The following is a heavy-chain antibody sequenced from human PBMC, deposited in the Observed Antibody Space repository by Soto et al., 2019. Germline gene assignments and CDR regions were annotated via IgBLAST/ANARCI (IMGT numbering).Heavy chain of an antibody. Sequence: QIQLVQSGAEVKKPGASVKVSCKASGYTFSSYHITWVRQAPGQGLEWMGWIRAYNGNTNYAQNLQGRVTTTTDPSTSTAYMEPRSPRSDDTAAYYCARDIPPVDYWGQGTLVTVSS. J-gene: IGHJ4*02. CDR1: GYTFSSYH. CDR2: IRAYNGNT. V-gene: IGHV1-18*01. CDR3: ARDIPPVDY.